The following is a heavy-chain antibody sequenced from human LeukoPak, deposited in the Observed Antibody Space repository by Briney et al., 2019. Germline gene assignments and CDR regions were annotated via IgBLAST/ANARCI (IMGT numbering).Heavy chain of an antibody. CDR1: GFTFSSYS. J-gene: IGHJ5*02. D-gene: IGHD4-23*01. CDR3: ATRLDVVTPDNWFDP. Sequence: GGSLRLSCAASGFTFSSYSMNWVRQAPGKGLEWVSYISSSSSTIYYADSVKGRFTISRDNAKNSLYLQMNSLRAEDTAVYYCATRLDVVTPDNWFDPWGQGTLVTVSS. CDR2: ISSSSSTI. V-gene: IGHV3-48*04.